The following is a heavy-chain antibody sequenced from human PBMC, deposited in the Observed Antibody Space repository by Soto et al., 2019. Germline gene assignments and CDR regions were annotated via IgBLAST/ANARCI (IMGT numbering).Heavy chain of an antibody. CDR2: IIPISGTA. Sequence: QVQLVQSGAEVKKPGSSVKVSCKASGGTFSSYAISWVRQAPGQGLEWMGGIIPISGTANYAQEFQGRVTITAAESTSTAYMELSSLRSEDTAVYYCARSQGSSTSLAIYYYYHYGMDVWGQGTTVTVSS. D-gene: IGHD2-2*01. CDR3: ARSQGSSTSLAIYYYYHYGMDV. V-gene: IGHV1-69*01. CDR1: GGTFSSYA. J-gene: IGHJ6*02.